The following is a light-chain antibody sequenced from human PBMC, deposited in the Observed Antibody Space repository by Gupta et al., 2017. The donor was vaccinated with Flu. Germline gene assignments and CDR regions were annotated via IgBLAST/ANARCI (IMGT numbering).Light chain of an antibody. CDR3: LSDTDKNTV. CDR1: SSDVGGYKY. J-gene: IGLJ2*01. V-gene: IGLV2-14*01. Sequence: QSPLTQPASVSGSPGQSIIISCTGSSSDVGGYKYVSWYQQHPGKAHKLIIYEVRNRPAGVSHRFSGSKSGNTASLTIAGLQAEDEADYYCLSDTDKNTVFGGGNKLTVL. CDR2: EVR.